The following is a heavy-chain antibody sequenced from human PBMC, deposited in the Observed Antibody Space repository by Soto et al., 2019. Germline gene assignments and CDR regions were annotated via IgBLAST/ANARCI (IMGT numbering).Heavy chain of an antibody. CDR2: ILYDGSKE. J-gene: IGHJ4*02. V-gene: IGHV3-30-3*01. D-gene: IGHD5-18*01. Sequence: GGSLRLSCAASGFTFSDYAMHWVRQAPGKGLEWLAVILYDGSKEYYADSVKGRFTISRDNSNNMLHLQMSSLRPEDTAFYYCARLRGYSYGSDFVFDYWGQGTLVTVSS. CDR3: ARLRGYSYGSDFVFDY. CDR1: GFTFSDYA.